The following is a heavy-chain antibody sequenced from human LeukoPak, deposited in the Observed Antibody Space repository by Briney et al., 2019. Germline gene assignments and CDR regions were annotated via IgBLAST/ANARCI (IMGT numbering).Heavy chain of an antibody. Sequence: RGSLRLSCAVSGFTVSYNYMSWVRQAPGKGLEWVSVIYSGGSTYYADSVKGRFTISRDNSKNTLFLQMNSLRAEDTAVYYCARDALGNYDTSGYLGYWGQGTLVTVSS. V-gene: IGHV3-53*01. D-gene: IGHD3-22*01. CDR2: IYSGGST. CDR1: GFTVSYNY. J-gene: IGHJ4*02. CDR3: ARDALGNYDTSGYLGY.